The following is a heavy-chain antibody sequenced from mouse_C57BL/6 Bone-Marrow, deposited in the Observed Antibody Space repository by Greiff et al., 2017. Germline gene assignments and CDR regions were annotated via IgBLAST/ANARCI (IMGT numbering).Heavy chain of an antibody. D-gene: IGHD4-1*01. CDR2: ISDGGSYT. CDR1: GFTFSSYA. CDR3: ARDGWEDFDY. Sequence: VQLVESGGGLVKPGGSLKLSCAASGFTFSSYAMSWVRQTPEKRLEWVATISDGGSYTYYPDNVKGRFTISRDNAKNNLYLQMSHLKSEDTAMYYCARDGWEDFDYWGQGTTLTVSS. J-gene: IGHJ2*01. V-gene: IGHV5-4*01.